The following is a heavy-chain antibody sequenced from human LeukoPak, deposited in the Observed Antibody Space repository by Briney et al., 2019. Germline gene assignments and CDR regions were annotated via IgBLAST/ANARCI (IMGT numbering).Heavy chain of an antibody. CDR1: GGSISSGDYY. Sequence: PSETLSLTCTVSGGSISSGDYYWSWIRQPPGKGLEWIGYIYHSGSTYYNPSLKSRVTISVDRSKNQFSLKLSSVTAADTAVYYCARDIPPTDYYDSSGYRLDVWGKGTTVTVSS. CDR2: IYHSGST. V-gene: IGHV4-30-2*01. CDR3: ARDIPPTDYYDSSGYRLDV. J-gene: IGHJ6*04. D-gene: IGHD3-22*01.